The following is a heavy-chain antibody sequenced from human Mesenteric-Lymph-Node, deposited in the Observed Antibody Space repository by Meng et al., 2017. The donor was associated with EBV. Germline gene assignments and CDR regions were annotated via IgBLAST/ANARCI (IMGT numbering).Heavy chain of an antibody. J-gene: IGHJ3*02. V-gene: IGHV3-30-3*01. D-gene: IGHD2-21*02. Sequence: CIRQSPGKGLEWEAAISYDGNNKYYADSVKGRFTISRDDSKNTLYLEMNSLRAEDTAVYYCARVCGGDCYTNALDIWGQGTMVTVSS. CDR2: ISYDGNNK. CDR3: ARVCGGDCYTNALDI.